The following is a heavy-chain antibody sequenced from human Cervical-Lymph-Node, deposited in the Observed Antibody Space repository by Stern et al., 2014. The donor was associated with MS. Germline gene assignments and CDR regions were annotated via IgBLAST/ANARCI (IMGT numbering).Heavy chain of an antibody. D-gene: IGHD4-17*01. J-gene: IGHJ4*02. CDR2: IIPNNGGT. V-gene: IGHV1-2*02. CDR1: AYTFTGYY. CDR3: ARGLGTAVTTDY. Sequence: QDQLVQSGAEVRKPGASVKVSCKASAYTFTGYYIHWVRQAPGQGLEWMGWIIPNNGGTKYAQKFQGRVTMTRDTSITTAYMELNRLTSDDTAVYYCARGLGTAVTTDYWGQGTLVTVSS.